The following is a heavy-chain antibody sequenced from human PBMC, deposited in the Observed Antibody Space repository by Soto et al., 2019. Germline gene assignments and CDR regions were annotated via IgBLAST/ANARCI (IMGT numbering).Heavy chain of an antibody. CDR1: GFTFSSYA. J-gene: IGHJ6*02. CDR3: ARAHLGYRYGQDAYYQYYAMDV. D-gene: IGHD5-18*01. Sequence: EVQLLESGGGLVQPGGSLRLSCAASGFTFSSYAMSWVRQAPGKGLEWVSAISGSGGSTKYYADSVKGRFTISRDNAKNSLYLQMNSLRAEDTAVYYCARAHLGYRYGQDAYYQYYAMDVWGQGTTVTVSS. CDR2: ISGSGGSTK. V-gene: IGHV3-23*01.